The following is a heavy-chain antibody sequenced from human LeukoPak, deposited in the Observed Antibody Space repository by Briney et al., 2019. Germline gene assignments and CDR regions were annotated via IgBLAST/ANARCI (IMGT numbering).Heavy chain of an antibody. D-gene: IGHD2-15*01. CDR1: GFTFNSYA. CDR2: ISGGGVNT. J-gene: IGHJ4*02. V-gene: IGHV3-23*01. Sequence: PGGSLRLSCAASGFTFNSYAMTWVRQAPGKGLGWVSAISGGGVNTYYADSVKGRFTISRDNAKNSLYLQMNSLRAEDTAVYYCARAGVVVVAATTYWGQGTLVTVSS. CDR3: ARAGVVVVAATTY.